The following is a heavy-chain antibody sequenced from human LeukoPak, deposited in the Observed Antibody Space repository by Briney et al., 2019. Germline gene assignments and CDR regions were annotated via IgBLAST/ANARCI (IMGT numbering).Heavy chain of an antibody. CDR1: GFTFSSYS. V-gene: IGHV3-21*01. Sequence: GALRLSCAASGFTFSSYSMNWVRPAPGKGLEWVSSISSSSGYIYYADSVKGRFTISRDNAKNSLYLQMNSLRAEDTAVYYCARDGSTRLGAFDIWGQGTMVTVSS. CDR3: ARDGSTRLGAFDI. J-gene: IGHJ3*02. D-gene: IGHD2-2*01. CDR2: ISSSSGYI.